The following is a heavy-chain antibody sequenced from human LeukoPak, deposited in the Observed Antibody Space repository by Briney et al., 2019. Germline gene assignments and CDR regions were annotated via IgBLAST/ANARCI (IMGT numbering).Heavy chain of an antibody. D-gene: IGHD4-17*01. CDR2: ISGAGP. V-gene: IGHV3-23*01. CDR3: ARDPNGNYVGAFDFQR. J-gene: IGHJ1*01. CDR1: GFTFSNYA. Sequence: GGSLRLSCAASGFTFSNYALTWVRQAPGRGLEWVSSISGAGPYYADSVKGRFSISRDNYKNNLYLQMSRLRAEDTAVYYCARDPNGNYVGAFDFQRWGQGTLVTVSS.